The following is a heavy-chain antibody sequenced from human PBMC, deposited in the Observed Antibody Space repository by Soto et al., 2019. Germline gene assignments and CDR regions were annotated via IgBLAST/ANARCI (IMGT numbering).Heavy chain of an antibody. Sequence: QVQLVXSXXEVKKPGSSVKVSCKASGGTFSSYAISWVRQAPGXXXXXMGGIIPIFGTANYAQKFQGRVTITADESTSTAYMELSSLRSEDTAVYYCARGEVWFGELYGMDVWGQGTTVTVSS. D-gene: IGHD3-10*01. CDR1: GGTFSSYA. J-gene: IGHJ6*02. V-gene: IGHV1-69*01. CDR2: IIPIFGTA. CDR3: ARGEVWFGELYGMDV.